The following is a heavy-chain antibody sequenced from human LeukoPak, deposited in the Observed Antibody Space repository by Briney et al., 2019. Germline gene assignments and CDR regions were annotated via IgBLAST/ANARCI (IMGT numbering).Heavy chain of an antibody. CDR3: AKHQYAKNYYGMDV. J-gene: IGHJ6*02. Sequence: GRSLRLSCAASGFTFSSYGMHWVRQAPGKGLEWVAVIWYDGSNKYYADSVKGRFTISRDNSKNTLYLQMNSLRAEDTAVYYCAKHQYAKNYYGMDVWGQGTTVTVSS. V-gene: IGHV3-33*06. CDR1: GFTFSSYG. D-gene: IGHD2-8*01. CDR2: IWYDGSNK.